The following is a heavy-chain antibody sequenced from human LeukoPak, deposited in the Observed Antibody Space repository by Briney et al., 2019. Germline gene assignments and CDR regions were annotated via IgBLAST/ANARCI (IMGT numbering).Heavy chain of an antibody. J-gene: IGHJ6*02. CDR2: ISAYNGNT. V-gene: IGHV1-18*01. Sequence: GASVKVSCKASGYTFTSYAMHWVRQAPGQRLEWMGWISAYNGNTNYAQKLQGRVTMTTDTSTSTAYMELRSLRSDDTAVYSCARDHTLRYFDWLLPPYYYYYGMDVWGQGTTVTVSS. CDR3: ARDHTLRYFDWLLPPYYYYYGMDV. D-gene: IGHD3-9*01. CDR1: GYTFTSYA.